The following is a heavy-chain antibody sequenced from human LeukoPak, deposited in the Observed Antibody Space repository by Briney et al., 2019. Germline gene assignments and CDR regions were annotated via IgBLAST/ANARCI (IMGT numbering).Heavy chain of an antibody. V-gene: IGHV1-2*02. J-gene: IGHJ6*02. CDR3: ARQRAVAPSFNFGLDV. D-gene: IGHD6-19*01. Sequence: GASVKVSCKASGYTFTGDYMHWVRQAPGQGLEWMGWINANSGGTMYAQKFQGRVTMTTDTSISTAYLQWSSLKASDTAMYYCARQRAVAPSFNFGLDVWGQGTTVTVSS. CDR1: GYTFTGDY. CDR2: INANSGGT.